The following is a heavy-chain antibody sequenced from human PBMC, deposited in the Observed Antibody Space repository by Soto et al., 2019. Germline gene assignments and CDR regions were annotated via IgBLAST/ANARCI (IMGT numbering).Heavy chain of an antibody. CDR3: ARGANSSSWYEFDP. CDR2: IIPIFGTA. Sequence: QVQLVQSGAEVKKPGSSVKVSCKASGGTFSSYAMSWVRQAPGQGLEWMGGIIPIFGTANYAQKFQGRVTITEDDPMSTASMELSSLRSEDTAVYYCARGANSSSWYEFDPSGQGTLVTASS. D-gene: IGHD6-13*01. CDR1: GGTFSSYA. V-gene: IGHV1-69*01. J-gene: IGHJ5*02.